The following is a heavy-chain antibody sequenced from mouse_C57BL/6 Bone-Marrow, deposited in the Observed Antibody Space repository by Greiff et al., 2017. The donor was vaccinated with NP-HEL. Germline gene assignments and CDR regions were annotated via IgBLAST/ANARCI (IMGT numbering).Heavy chain of an antibody. J-gene: IGHJ1*03. CDR1: GYTFTSYW. CDR3: ASPFPWYFDV. CDR2: INPSSGYT. V-gene: IGHV1-7*01. Sequence: VKLMESGAELAKPGASVKLSCKASGYTFTSYWMHWVKQRPGQGLEWIGYINPSSGYTKYNQKFKDKATLTADKSSSTAYMQLSSLTYEDAAVYYCASPFPWYFDVWGTGTTVTVSS.